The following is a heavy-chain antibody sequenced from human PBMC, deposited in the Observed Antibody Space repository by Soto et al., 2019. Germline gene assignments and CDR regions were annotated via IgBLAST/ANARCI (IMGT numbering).Heavy chain of an antibody. Sequence: QVQLQESGPGLVKPSQTLSLTCIVSGGSINNRGYYWSWIRQHPGKGLEWIGYIYYTGKTYYSPSLKSRLTIALDTSNNHLSLKLSSVTAADTAMYYCARYSSSWNDYYEMDVWGQGATVAVS. J-gene: IGHJ6*02. CDR1: GGSINNRGYY. CDR2: IYYTGKT. V-gene: IGHV4-31*03. CDR3: ARYSSSWNDYYEMDV. D-gene: IGHD6-13*01.